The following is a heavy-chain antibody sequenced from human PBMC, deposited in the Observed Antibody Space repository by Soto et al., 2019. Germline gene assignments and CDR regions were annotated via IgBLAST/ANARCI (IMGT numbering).Heavy chain of an antibody. J-gene: IGHJ2*01. Sequence: SETLSLTCTVSGGSISTSDYYWSWIRQHPVRGLEWIGYVYLNGDTFYNPSLESRVVISVETSENRFSLNLTSVTAADTAVYYCARDPRRTRGWHFDLWGRGTQVTVSS. CDR3: ARDPRRTRGWHFDL. V-gene: IGHV4-31*03. CDR1: GGSISTSDYY. D-gene: IGHD3-10*01. CDR2: VYLNGDT.